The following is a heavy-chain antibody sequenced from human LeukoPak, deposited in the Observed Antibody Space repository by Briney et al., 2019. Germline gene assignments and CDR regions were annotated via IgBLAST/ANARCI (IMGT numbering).Heavy chain of an antibody. CDR2: IYPGDSDT. V-gene: IGHV5-51*01. D-gene: IGHD3-3*01. Sequence: GESLKISCKGSGYSFTSYWIGWVRQMPGKGLEWMGIIYPGDSDTRYSPSFQGQVTISADKSISTAYLQWSSLKASDTAMYYCARSGDFWSGYPRSDAFDIWGQGTMVTVSS. CDR3: ARSGDFWSGYPRSDAFDI. CDR1: GYSFTSYW. J-gene: IGHJ3*02.